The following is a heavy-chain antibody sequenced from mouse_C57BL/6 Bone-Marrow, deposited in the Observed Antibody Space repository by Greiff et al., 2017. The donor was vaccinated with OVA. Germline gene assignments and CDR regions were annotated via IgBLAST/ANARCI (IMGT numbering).Heavy chain of an antibody. Sequence: VQLQQSGPELVKPGASVKISCKASGYAFSSSWMNWVKQRPGKGLEWIGRIYPGDGDTNYNGKFKGKATLTADKSSSTAYMQLSSLTSEDSAVYFCARSGCYKRAYWGQGTLVTVSA. CDR2: IYPGDGDT. CDR1: GYAFSSSW. D-gene: IGHD1-3*01. CDR3: ARSGCYKRAY. J-gene: IGHJ3*01. V-gene: IGHV1-82*01.